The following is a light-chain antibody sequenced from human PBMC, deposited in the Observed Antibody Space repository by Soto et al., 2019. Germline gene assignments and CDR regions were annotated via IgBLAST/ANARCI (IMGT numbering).Light chain of an antibody. CDR2: KAS. J-gene: IGKJ2*01. CDR3: QPYNSYSRT. Sequence: DIQMTQSPSTLSASVGDRVTITCRASQSISSWLGWYQQKPGKAPKLLIYKASSLESGVPSRFSGSGSGTEFPLTLSSLQADDSATYYCQPYNSYSRTFGQGTKLEIK. CDR1: QSISSW. V-gene: IGKV1-5*03.